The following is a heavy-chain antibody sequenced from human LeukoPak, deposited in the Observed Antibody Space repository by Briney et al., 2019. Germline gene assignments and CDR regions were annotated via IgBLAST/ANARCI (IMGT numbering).Heavy chain of an antibody. CDR1: GFTFSSYA. Sequence: PGGSLRLSCAASGFTFSSYAMHWVRQAPGKGLEYASAISSNGGSTYYANSVKGRFTISRDNSKNTLYLQMGSLRAEDMAVYYCARAREYYYDSSGSLLYWGQGTLVTVSS. CDR3: ARAREYYYDSSGSLLY. D-gene: IGHD3-22*01. CDR2: ISSNGGST. J-gene: IGHJ4*02. V-gene: IGHV3-64*01.